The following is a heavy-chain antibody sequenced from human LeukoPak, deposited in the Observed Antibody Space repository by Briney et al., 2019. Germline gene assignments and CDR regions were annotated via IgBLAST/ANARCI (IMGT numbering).Heavy chain of an antibody. CDR2: INPNSGGT. D-gene: IGHD1-26*01. V-gene: IGHV1-2*04. Sequence: ASVKVSCKASGYTFTGYYMHWVRQAPGQGLEWMGWINPNSGGTNYAQKFQGWVTMTRDTSISTAYMELSRLRSDDTAVYYCARAYALGGRAYYFDYWGQGTLVTVSS. CDR1: GYTFTGYY. CDR3: ARAYALGGRAYYFDY. J-gene: IGHJ4*02.